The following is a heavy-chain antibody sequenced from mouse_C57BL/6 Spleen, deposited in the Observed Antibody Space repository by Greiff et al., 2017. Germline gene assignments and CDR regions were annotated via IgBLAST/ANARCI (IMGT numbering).Heavy chain of an antibody. D-gene: IGHD1-1*01. Sequence: VQLQQSGPELVKPGASVKIPCKASGYTFTDYNMDWVKQSHGKSLEWIGDINPNNGGTIYNQTFKGKATLTVDKSSSTAYMELRSLTSEDTAVYYCARLLPLRGYFDVWGTGTTVTVSS. J-gene: IGHJ1*03. V-gene: IGHV1-18*01. CDR3: ARLLPLRGYFDV. CDR1: GYTFTDYN. CDR2: INPNNGGT.